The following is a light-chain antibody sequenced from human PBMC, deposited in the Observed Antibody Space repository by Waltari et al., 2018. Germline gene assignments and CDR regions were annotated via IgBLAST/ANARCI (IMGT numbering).Light chain of an antibody. V-gene: IGLV2-23*01. CDR2: EAS. Sequence: QCALTQPASVSGSPGQSITISCPGTSRAVGSYNLVPWYQQHPGKAPKLMIYEASKRPSGVSNRFSGSKSGNTASLTISGLQAEDEADYYCSSYAGNCNLVVFGGGTKLTVL. CDR3: SSYAGNCNLVV. CDR1: SRAVGSYNL. J-gene: IGLJ2*01.